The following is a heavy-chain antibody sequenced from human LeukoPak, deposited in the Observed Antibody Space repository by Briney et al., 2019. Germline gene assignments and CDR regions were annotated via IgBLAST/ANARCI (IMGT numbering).Heavy chain of an antibody. CDR2: IIPIFGTA. Sequence: ASVKVSCKASGGTFSSYAISWVRQAPGQGLAWMGGIIPIFGTANYAQKFQGRVTITADESTSTAYMELSSLRSEDTAVYYCARVGRYCSSTSCYFGYWGQGTLVTVSS. CDR3: ARVGRYCSSTSCYFGY. D-gene: IGHD2-2*01. J-gene: IGHJ4*02. CDR1: GGTFSSYA. V-gene: IGHV1-69*13.